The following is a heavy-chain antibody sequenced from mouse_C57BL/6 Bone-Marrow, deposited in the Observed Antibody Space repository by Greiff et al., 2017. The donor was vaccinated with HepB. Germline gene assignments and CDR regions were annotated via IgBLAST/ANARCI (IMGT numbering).Heavy chain of an antibody. CDR2: ISSGSSTS. Sequence: DVKLVESGGGLVKPGGSLKLSCAASGFTFSDYGMHWVRQAPEKGLEWVAYISSGSSTSYYADTVKGRFTISRDNAKNTLFLQMTSLRSEDTAMYYCARNYYGSSSSYYYAMDYWGQGTSVTVSS. CDR1: GFTFSDYG. CDR3: ARNYYGSSSSYYYAMDY. V-gene: IGHV5-17*01. J-gene: IGHJ4*01. D-gene: IGHD1-1*01.